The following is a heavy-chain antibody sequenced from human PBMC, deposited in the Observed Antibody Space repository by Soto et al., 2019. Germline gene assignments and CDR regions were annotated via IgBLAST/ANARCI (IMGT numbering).Heavy chain of an antibody. V-gene: IGHV1-18*01. J-gene: IGHJ4*02. D-gene: IGHD5-12*01. CDR2: ISAYNGNT. CDR3: ARDRSGSGYDYPIPFDY. CDR1: GYTFTSYG. Sequence: GASVKVSCKASGYTFTSYGISWVRQAPGQGLEWMGWISAYNGNTNYAQKLQGRVTMTTDTSTSTAYMELRSLRSDDTAVYYCARDRSGSGYDYPIPFDYWGQGTLVTVSS.